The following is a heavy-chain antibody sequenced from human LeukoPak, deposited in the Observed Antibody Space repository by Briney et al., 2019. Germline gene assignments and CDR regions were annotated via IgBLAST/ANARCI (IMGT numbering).Heavy chain of an antibody. CDR3: ASTGGYKNAFDI. CDR2: IKQDGSEQ. CDR1: GFSFGSYW. J-gene: IGHJ3*02. V-gene: IGHV3-7*01. D-gene: IGHD5-24*01. Sequence: TGGSLRLSCVASGFSFGSYWMSWVRQAPGKGLEWVANIKQDGSEQYSVDSVKGRFTSSRDNAKKSLYLQMNSLRVDDTAMYYCASTGGYKNAFDIWGQGTMVTVSS.